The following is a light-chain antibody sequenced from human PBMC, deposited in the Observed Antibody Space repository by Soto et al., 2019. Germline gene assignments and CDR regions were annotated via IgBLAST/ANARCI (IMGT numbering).Light chain of an antibody. CDR3: QQRSNWPFT. J-gene: IGKJ4*01. Sequence: EIELTQAPATLSLSPGERATLSCRASQSVSSYLAWYQQKPGQAPRVLIYDASKRATGIPARFSGSGSGTDFTLTISSLEPEDFAVYYCQQRSNWPFTFGGGTNVDIK. V-gene: IGKV3-11*01. CDR1: QSVSSY. CDR2: DAS.